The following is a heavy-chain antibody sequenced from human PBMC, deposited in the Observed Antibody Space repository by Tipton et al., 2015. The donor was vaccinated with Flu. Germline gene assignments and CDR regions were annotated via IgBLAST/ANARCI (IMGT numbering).Heavy chain of an antibody. V-gene: IGHV3-53*01. D-gene: IGHD4-11*01. CDR3: ARRDYSNYVSDPKNWFDP. J-gene: IGHJ5*02. CDR1: GFTVSTNY. CDR2: IYSDGNT. Sequence: SLRLSCAASGFTVSTNYMSWVRQAPGEGLEWVSLIYSDGNTDYADSVKGRFTISRDNSRNTLFLQMNSLRVEDTAVYYCARRDYSNYVSDPKNWFDPWGQGILVTVSS.